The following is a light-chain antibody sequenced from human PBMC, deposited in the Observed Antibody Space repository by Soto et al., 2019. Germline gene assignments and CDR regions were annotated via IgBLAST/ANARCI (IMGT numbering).Light chain of an antibody. CDR3: QQYGSS. Sequence: IVLTQSPVTLSLSPGEIATLSCRSSQSVSSSYLAWYQQKPGQAPRLLIYCASSRATGIPDRFSGSGSGTDFTLTISRLEPEDFAVYYCQQYGSSFGQGTRLRL. CDR2: CAS. CDR1: QSVSSSY. V-gene: IGKV3-20*01. J-gene: IGKJ5*01.